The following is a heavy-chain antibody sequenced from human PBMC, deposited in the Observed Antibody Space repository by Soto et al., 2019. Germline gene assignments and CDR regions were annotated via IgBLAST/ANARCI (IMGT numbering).Heavy chain of an antibody. J-gene: IGHJ3*01. CDR3: ARDFGGAVAGPQAFDL. D-gene: IGHD6-19*01. CDR1: GGTFSSYA. Sequence: QVQLVQSGAEVKKPGSSVKVSCKASGGTFSSYAISWVRQAPGQGLEWMGGIIPIFGTANYAQKFQGRVTITADESTSTAYMELRSLRSEDTAVYYCARDFGGAVAGPQAFDLWGQGTMVTVSS. V-gene: IGHV1-69*01. CDR2: IIPIFGTA.